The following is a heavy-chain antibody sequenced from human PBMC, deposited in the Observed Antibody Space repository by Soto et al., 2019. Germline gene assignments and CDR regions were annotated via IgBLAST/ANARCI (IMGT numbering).Heavy chain of an antibody. CDR1: GYMFTSYW. CDR3: ARHISDCGGDCPFDY. J-gene: IGHJ4*02. D-gene: IGHD2-21*02. Sequence: PGESLKISCKGSGYMFTSYWIGWVRQMPGKGLEWMGIIYPGDSDTRYSPSFQGQVTLSADKSISTAYLQWSSLRASDTAIYYCARHISDCGGDCPFDYWGQGALVTVSS. V-gene: IGHV5-51*01. CDR2: IYPGDSDT.